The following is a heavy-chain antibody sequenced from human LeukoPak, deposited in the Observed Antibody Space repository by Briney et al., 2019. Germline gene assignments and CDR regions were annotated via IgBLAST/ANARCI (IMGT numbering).Heavy chain of an antibody. J-gene: IGHJ4*02. D-gene: IGHD3-3*01. V-gene: IGHV1-69*13. CDR2: IIPIFGTA. CDR3: TSTTHDFWSDYPQR. Sequence: ASVKVSCKASGGTFSSYAISWVRQAPGQGLEWMGGIIPIFGTANYAQKFQGRVTITADESTSTAYMELSSLRSEDTAVYYCTSTTHDFWSDYPQRWGQGTLVTVSS. CDR1: GGTFSSYA.